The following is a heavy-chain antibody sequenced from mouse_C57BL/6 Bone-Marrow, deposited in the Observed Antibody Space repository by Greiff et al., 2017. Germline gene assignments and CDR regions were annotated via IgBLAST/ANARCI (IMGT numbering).Heavy chain of an antibody. CDR2: IDPEDGET. D-gene: IGHD4-1*01. V-gene: IGHV14-2*01. Sequence: EVQLQESGAELVKPGASVKLSCTASGFNIKDYYMHWVKQRTEQGLEWIGRIDPEDGETKYAPTFQGKATITADTSSNTAYLQLSSLTSEDTAVYYCASNWDELFDYWGQGTTLTVSS. CDR3: ASNWDELFDY. J-gene: IGHJ2*01. CDR1: GFNIKDYY.